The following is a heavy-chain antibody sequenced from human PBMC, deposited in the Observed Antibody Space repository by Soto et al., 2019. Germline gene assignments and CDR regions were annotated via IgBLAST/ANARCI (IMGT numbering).Heavy chain of an antibody. J-gene: IGHJ6*02. V-gene: IGHV3-48*02. CDR1: GFTFSSYS. CDR3: AIPSSSVARSHHYGMDV. D-gene: IGHD6-19*01. CDR2: ISSGRSTI. Sequence: EVQLVESGGGLVQPGGSLRLSCAASGFTFSSYSMNWVRQAPGKGLEWISYISSGRSTIYYADSVKGRFTTSRDNARNLLYLQMNSLRDEDTAVYYCAIPSSSVARSHHYGMDVWGQGTTVTVSS.